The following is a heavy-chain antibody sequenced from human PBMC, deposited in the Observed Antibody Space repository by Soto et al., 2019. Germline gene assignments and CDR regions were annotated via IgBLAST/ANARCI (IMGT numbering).Heavy chain of an antibody. J-gene: IGHJ4*02. CDR2: IYPDQSRA. Sequence: PGESLKISCKGSGYRFSTFWIGWVRQMPGKGLEWVAIIYPDQSRAMYSPAFQGQVSISADKSISTAYLQWSSLKASDTAMYYCAGADYDYGADWGQGTLVTVSS. CDR1: GYRFSTFW. CDR3: AGADYDYGAD. D-gene: IGHD4-17*01. V-gene: IGHV5-51*01.